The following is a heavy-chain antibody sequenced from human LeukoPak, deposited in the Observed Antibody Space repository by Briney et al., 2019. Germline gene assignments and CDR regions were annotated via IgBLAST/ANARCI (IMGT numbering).Heavy chain of an antibody. CDR3: TRNEV. Sequence: GGSLRLSCAASGFTFSSYTMSRVRQAPGKGLEWVSTITTSDGNTYYADSVKGRFTVSRDNSKNTLFLQMNSLRAEDTAMYYCTRNEVWGQGTLVTVSS. J-gene: IGHJ4*02. CDR2: ITTSDGNT. CDR1: GFTFSSYT. V-gene: IGHV3-23*01.